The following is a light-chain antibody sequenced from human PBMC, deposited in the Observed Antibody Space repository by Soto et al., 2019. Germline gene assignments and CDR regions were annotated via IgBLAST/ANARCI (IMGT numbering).Light chain of an antibody. CDR2: EVS. V-gene: IGLV2-14*01. CDR1: SSDVGGYNY. Sequence: QSVLTQPASVSGSPGQSITISCTGTSSDVGGYNYVSWYQHHPGKAPKLMIYEVSDRPSGVSNRFSGSKSGNTASLTISGLQAEDEADYYCSSYSGSNNLLFGGGTKLTVL. CDR3: SSYSGSNNLL. J-gene: IGLJ2*01.